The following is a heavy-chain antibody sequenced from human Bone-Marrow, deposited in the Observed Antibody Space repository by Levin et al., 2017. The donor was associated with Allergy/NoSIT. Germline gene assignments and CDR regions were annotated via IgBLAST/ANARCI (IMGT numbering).Heavy chain of an antibody. J-gene: IGHJ6*02. CDR3: ARALLDYDIDPFRDYGMDV. D-gene: IGHD3-9*01. Sequence: GESLKISCAASGFTFSSYWMSWVRQAPGKGLEWVANIKQDGSEKYYVDSVKGRFTISRDNAKNSLYLQMNSLRAEDTAVYYCARALLDYDIDPFRDYGMDVWGQGTTVTVSS. V-gene: IGHV3-7*01. CDR2: IKQDGSEK. CDR1: GFTFSSYW.